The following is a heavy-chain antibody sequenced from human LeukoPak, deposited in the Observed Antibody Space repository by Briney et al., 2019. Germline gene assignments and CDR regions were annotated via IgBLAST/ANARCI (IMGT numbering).Heavy chain of an antibody. CDR1: GYTFTGYY. V-gene: IGHV1-8*03. CDR3: ARRKYSGHDY. D-gene: IGHD6-6*01. Sequence: ASVKVSCKASGYTFTGYYMHWVRQATGQGLEWMGWMNPNSGNTGYAQKFQGRVTITRNTSISTAYMELSSLRSEDTAVYYCARRKYSGHDYWGQGTLVTVSS. J-gene: IGHJ4*02. CDR2: MNPNSGNT.